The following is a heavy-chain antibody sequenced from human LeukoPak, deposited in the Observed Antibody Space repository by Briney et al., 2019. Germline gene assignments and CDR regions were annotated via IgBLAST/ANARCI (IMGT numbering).Heavy chain of an antibody. CDR1: GDSVSSSNYY. J-gene: IGHJ4*02. Sequence: SSETLSLTCTVSGDSVSSSNYYWGWIRQPPGKGLEWIATIHYSGITYYNTSLKSRGTISIDTSRNQFSLKLTSVTAADTAVYYCARDRIGSGYDYWGQGTLVTVSS. CDR3: ARDRIGSGYDY. D-gene: IGHD5-12*01. V-gene: IGHV4-39*02. CDR2: IHYSGIT.